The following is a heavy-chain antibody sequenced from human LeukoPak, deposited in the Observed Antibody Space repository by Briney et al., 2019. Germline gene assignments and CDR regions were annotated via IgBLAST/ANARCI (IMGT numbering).Heavy chain of an antibody. CDR1: GFTFSRFW. CDR2: IDPDDSGS. D-gene: IGHD4/OR15-4a*01. V-gene: IGHV3-74*01. CDR3: AGVRAGANRAFDV. J-gene: IGHJ3*01. Sequence: GGSLRLSCAASGFTFSRFWMHWVRQAPGEGLVWVSRIDPDDSGSSYADSVKGRFTISRDNAKNTLWLQMNSLRADDTAVYYCAGVRAGANRAFDVWGQGTVVAVSS.